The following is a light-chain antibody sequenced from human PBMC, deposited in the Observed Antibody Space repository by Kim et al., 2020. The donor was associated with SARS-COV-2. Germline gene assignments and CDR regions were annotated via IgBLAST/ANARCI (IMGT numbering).Light chain of an antibody. V-gene: IGLV3-21*03. CDR3: QVWDSSSDHYV. J-gene: IGLJ1*01. CDR1: NIGSRN. Sequence: SYELTQPPSVSVAPGKTASIPCEGNNIGSRNVNWYQQKPGQAPVVVLYDDVDRPSGIPERFSGSNSGNTATLSINRVEAGDEADYYCQVWDSSSDHYVFGSGTNVTVL. CDR2: DDV.